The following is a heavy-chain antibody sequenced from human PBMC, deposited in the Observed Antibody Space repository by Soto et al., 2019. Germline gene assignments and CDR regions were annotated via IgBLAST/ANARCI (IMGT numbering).Heavy chain of an antibody. CDR3: AARWELPTNIDY. Sequence: GSLRLSCAASGFTFSSYAMSWVRQAPGKGLEWVSAISGSGGSTYYADSVKGRFTISRDNSKNTLYLQMNSLRAEDTAVYYCAARWELPTNIDYWGQGTLVTVSS. V-gene: IGHV3-23*01. CDR1: GFTFSSYA. D-gene: IGHD1-26*01. CDR2: ISGSGGST. J-gene: IGHJ4*02.